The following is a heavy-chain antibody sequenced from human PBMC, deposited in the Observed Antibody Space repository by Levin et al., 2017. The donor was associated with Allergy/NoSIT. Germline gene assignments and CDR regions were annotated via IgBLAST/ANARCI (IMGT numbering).Heavy chain of an antibody. CDR3: ARRVWKYDGRSGYPLFDP. CDR2: IYWDDAE. J-gene: IGHJ5*02. V-gene: IGHV2-5*02. CDR1: WFSLSTSGVG. Sequence: SGPTLVKPTQTLTLTCTFSWFSLSTSGVGVGWFRQPPGKALEWLALIYWDDAERYSPSLESRLSITRDSSKNQVVLTMTNVDPLDTATYYCARRVWKYDGRSGYPLFDPWGQGALVTVSS. D-gene: IGHD3-22*01.